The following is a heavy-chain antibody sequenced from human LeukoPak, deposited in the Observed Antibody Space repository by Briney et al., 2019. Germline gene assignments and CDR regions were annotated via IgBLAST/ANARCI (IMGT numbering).Heavy chain of an antibody. V-gene: IGHV1-2*02. Sequence: ASVKVSCKTSGYTFTGYYMHWVRQAPEQGLDWMGWINPNTGGTNYAQKFQGRVTMTSDTSISTAYMELSSLKSDDTAMYYCARAPMIVVVFPPRLDFWGQGTLVTVSS. CDR2: INPNTGGT. CDR3: ARAPMIVVVFPPRLDF. D-gene: IGHD3-22*01. CDR1: GYTFTGYY. J-gene: IGHJ4*02.